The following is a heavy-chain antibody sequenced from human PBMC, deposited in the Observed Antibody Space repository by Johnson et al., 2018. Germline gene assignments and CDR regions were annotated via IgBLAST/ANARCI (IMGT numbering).Heavy chain of an antibody. V-gene: IGHV3-30*18. D-gene: IGHD3-22*01. Sequence: QVQLVESGGGVVQPGRSLRLSCAASGFTFSTYGMHWVRQAPGKGLEWVALISYDGSDKYYADPVKGRFTISRDNSKNTLSFQMNSLRAEDTAVYYCAKGRYDYDSSGYYGMEVWGQGTTVSVSS. J-gene: IGHJ6*02. CDR2: ISYDGSDK. CDR1: GFTFSTYG. CDR3: AKGRYDYDSSGYYGMEV.